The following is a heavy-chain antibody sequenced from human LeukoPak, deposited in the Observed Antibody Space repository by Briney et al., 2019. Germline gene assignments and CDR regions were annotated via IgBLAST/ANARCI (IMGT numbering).Heavy chain of an antibody. CDR3: TSALTSYWYY. V-gene: IGHV3-73*01. Sequence: GGSLRLSCAASGFTFSGSAMHWVRQASGKGLEWVSRIRSKANSYATAYAASVKGRFTISRDDSKNTAYLQMNSLKTEDTAVYYCTSALTSYWYYWGQGTLVTVSS. CDR1: GFTFSGSA. D-gene: IGHD4/OR15-4a*01. CDR2: IRSKANSYAT. J-gene: IGHJ4*02.